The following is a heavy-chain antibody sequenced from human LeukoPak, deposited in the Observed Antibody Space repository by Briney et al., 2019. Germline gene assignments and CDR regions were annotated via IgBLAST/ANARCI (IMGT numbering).Heavy chain of an antibody. J-gene: IGHJ4*02. D-gene: IGHD5-24*01. CDR2: MNPNSGNT. V-gene: IGHV1-8*02. Sequence: ASVKVSCKASGYTFTDYYMHWVRQATGQGLEWMGWMNPNSGNTGYAQKFQGRVTMTRNTSISTAYMELSSLRSEDTAVYYCARDWRDGGDYWGQGTLVTVSS. CDR1: GYTFTDYY. CDR3: ARDWRDGGDY.